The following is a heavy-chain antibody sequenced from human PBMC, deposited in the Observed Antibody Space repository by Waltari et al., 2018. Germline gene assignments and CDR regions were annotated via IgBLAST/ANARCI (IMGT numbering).Heavy chain of an antibody. CDR2: IIPIFGTT. CDR1: GGTLSSYP. V-gene: IGHV1-69*01. CDR3: ARDFWSGTDYYYYMDV. J-gene: IGHJ6*03. D-gene: IGHD3-3*01. Sequence: QVPLVQSGAEVKKPGSSVKVSCTAYGGTLSSYPFTWVRQAPGQGLEWMGGIIPIFGTTNYAQKFQGRVTISADESTSTVFLELSSLRAEDTAVYYCARDFWSGTDYYYYMDVWGKGTTVTVSS.